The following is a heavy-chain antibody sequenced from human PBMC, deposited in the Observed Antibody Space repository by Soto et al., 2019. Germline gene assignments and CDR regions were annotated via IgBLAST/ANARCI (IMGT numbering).Heavy chain of an antibody. CDR3: TKDYPVYSSAWSSGY. Sequence: GGSLRLSCAASGFTLSIYAMSWVRQAPGKGLEWVSVISNSGDNTRYADFVQGRFTISRDNSNNTLYLQMNSLRVEDTAIYYCTKDYPVYSSAWSSGYWGQGILVTVSS. D-gene: IGHD6-19*01. J-gene: IGHJ4*02. CDR1: GFTLSIYA. CDR2: ISNSGDNT. V-gene: IGHV3-23*01.